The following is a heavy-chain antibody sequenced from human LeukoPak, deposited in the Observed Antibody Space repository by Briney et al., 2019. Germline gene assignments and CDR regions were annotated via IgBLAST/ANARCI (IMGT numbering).Heavy chain of an antibody. CDR3: AKDGARDCSSTSCYGVDY. Sequence: GGSLRLSCAASGFTFSSYGMHWVRQAPGKGLEWVAFIRYDGSNKYYADSVKSRFTISRDNSKNTLYLQMNSLRAEDTAVYYCAKDGARDCSSTSCYGVDYWGQGTLVTVSS. D-gene: IGHD2-2*01. CDR1: GFTFSSYG. J-gene: IGHJ4*02. CDR2: IRYDGSNK. V-gene: IGHV3-30*02.